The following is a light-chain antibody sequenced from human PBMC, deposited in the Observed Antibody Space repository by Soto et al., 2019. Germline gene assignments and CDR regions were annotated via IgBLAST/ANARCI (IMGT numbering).Light chain of an antibody. CDR1: SSDVGGYHF. J-gene: IGLJ1*01. Sequence: QSALTQPPSASGSPGQSVTISCTGTSSDVGGYHFVSWYQQHPGKAPKLIIYEVSKRPSGVPDRFSGSKSGNTASLTVSGLQAEDEADYYCSSYAGSNNRYVFGTGTKVTVL. CDR2: EVS. CDR3: SSYAGSNNRYV. V-gene: IGLV2-8*01.